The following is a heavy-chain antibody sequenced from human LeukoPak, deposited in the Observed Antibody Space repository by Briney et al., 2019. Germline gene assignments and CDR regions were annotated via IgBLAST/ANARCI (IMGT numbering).Heavy chain of an antibody. D-gene: IGHD2-15*01. Sequence: SETLSLTCTVSGGSISSSSYYWGWIRPPPGKGLEWIGSIYYSGSTYYNPSLKSRVTISVDTSKNQFSLKLSFVTAADTAVYYCASLDCSGGSCYPDYWGQGTLVTVSS. J-gene: IGHJ4*02. CDR2: IYYSGST. CDR3: ASLDCSGGSCYPDY. CDR1: GGSISSSSYY. V-gene: IGHV4-39*01.